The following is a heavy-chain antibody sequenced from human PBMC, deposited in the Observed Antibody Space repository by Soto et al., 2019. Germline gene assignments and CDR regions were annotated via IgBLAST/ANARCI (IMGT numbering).Heavy chain of an antibody. CDR2: ISGSGGST. V-gene: IGHV3-23*01. J-gene: IGHJ6*03. D-gene: IGHD3-9*01. CDR3: AKVLFNYDILTGYFLLDYYYYMDV. Sequence: TGGSLRLSCAASGFTFSSYAMSWVRQAPGKGLEWVSAISGSGGSTYYADSVKGRFTISRDNSKNTLYLQMNSLRAEDTAVYYCAKVLFNYDILTGYFLLDYYYYMDVWGKGTTVTVSS. CDR1: GFTFSSYA.